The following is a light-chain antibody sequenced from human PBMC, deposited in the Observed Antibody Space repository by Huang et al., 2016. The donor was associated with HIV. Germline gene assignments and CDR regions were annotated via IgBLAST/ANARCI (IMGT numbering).Light chain of an antibody. J-gene: IGKJ5*01. CDR3: QQGYSALIT. V-gene: IGKV1-39*01. Sequence: DILLTQSPSSLSASVGDRVTITCRASQNINTYLNWYQQKPGKAPNLHIHSASTLQTGVPSRFSGSGSGTDFTLTVNSLQPEDSATYYCQQGYSALITFGQGTRL. CDR1: QNINTY. CDR2: SAS.